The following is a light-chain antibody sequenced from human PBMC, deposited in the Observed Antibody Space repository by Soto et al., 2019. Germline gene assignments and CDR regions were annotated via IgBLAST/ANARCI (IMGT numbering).Light chain of an antibody. CDR3: QQYGSSPRT. J-gene: IGKJ1*01. CDR1: QSVRSSY. Sequence: EIVLTQSPGTLSLSPRERATLSCRASQSVRSSYLAWYQQKPGQAPRLLIYGASSRATGIPDRFSGSGSGTDFTLTIIRLEPEEFAVYYCQQYGSSPRTFGQGTKVEIK. V-gene: IGKV3-20*01. CDR2: GAS.